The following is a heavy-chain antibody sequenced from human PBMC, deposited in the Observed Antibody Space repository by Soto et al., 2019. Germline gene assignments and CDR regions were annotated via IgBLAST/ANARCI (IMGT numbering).Heavy chain of an antibody. CDR3: AGSLRGYDFWSGYFNWFDP. Sequence: GGSLRLSCAASGFTFSDYYMSWIRQAPGKGLEWVSYISSSGSTIYYADSVKGRFTISRDNAKNSLYLQMNSLRAEDTAVYYCAGSLRGYDFWSGYFNWFDPWGQGTLVTVSS. CDR2: ISSSGSTI. V-gene: IGHV3-11*01. J-gene: IGHJ5*02. CDR1: GFTFSDYY. D-gene: IGHD3-3*01.